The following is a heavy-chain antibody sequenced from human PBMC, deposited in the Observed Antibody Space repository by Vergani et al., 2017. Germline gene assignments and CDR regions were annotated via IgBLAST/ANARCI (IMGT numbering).Heavy chain of an antibody. CDR2: IYYNGVDK. CDR3: ARAPRQYYQLLLDY. D-gene: IGHD2-2*01. V-gene: IGHV3-33*08. J-gene: IGHJ4*02. Sequence: QVQLVESGGNVVQSGTSLRLSCAASGFSFGSYGMHWVRQSPGKGLEWLALIYYNGVDKFYADSVKGRFTVSRDNPSKTVHLQLNSLTAADTAIYFCARAPRQYYQLLLDYWGPGTQVTVSS. CDR1: GFSFGSYG.